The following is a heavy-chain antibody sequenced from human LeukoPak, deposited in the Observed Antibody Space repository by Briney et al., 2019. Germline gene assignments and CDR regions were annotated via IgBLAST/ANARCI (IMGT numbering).Heavy chain of an antibody. CDR2: IYGGGST. D-gene: IGHD6-13*01. CDR1: GFTVSSNF. CDR3: ARDQRGIAAAGIDY. Sequence: GGSLRLSCAASGFTVSSNFMSWVRQAPGKGLEWVSVIYGGGSTYYSDSVKGRFTISRDNSKNTLYLQMNSLRAEDTAVYYCARDQRGIAAAGIDYWGQGTLVTVSS. J-gene: IGHJ4*02. V-gene: IGHV3-53*01.